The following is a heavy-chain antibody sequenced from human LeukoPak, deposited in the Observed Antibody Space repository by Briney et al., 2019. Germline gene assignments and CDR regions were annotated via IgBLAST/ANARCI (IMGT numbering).Heavy chain of an antibody. CDR1: GFTFSSYE. J-gene: IGHJ6*03. CDR2: ISSSGSTI. D-gene: IGHD3-22*01. Sequence: PGGSLRLSCAASGFTFSSYEMNWVRQAPGKGLEWVSYISSSGSTIYYADSVKGRFTISRDNAKNSLYLQMNSLRPEDTAVYYGVITYRDYYYMDVWGKGTTVTVSS. CDR3: VITYRDYYYMDV. V-gene: IGHV3-48*03.